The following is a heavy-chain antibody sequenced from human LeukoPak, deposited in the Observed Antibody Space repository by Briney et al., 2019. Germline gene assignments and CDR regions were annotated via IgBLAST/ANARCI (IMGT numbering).Heavy chain of an antibody. V-gene: IGHV4-30-2*01. CDR3: ARGNHDYGQFAFDY. Sequence: SETLSLTCAVSGVSISSGGYSWSWIRQPPGKGLEWIGYIYHSGSTYYNPSLKSRVTISVDRSKNQFSLKLSSVTAADTAVYYCARGNHDYGQFAFDYWGQGTLVTVSS. J-gene: IGHJ4*02. D-gene: IGHD4-17*01. CDR2: IYHSGST. CDR1: GVSISSGGYS.